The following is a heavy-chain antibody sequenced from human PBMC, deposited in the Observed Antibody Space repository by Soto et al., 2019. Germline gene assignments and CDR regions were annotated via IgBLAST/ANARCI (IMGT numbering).Heavy chain of an antibody. D-gene: IGHD6-19*01. Sequence: PSETLSLTCTVSGGSISSYYWSWIRQPPGKGLEWIGYIYYSGSTNYNPSLKSRVTISVDTSKNQFSLKLSSVTAADTGVYYCARDRSGWHYFDYWGQGALVTVSS. CDR2: IYYSGST. CDR1: GGSISSYY. CDR3: ARDRSGWHYFDY. J-gene: IGHJ4*02. V-gene: IGHV4-59*12.